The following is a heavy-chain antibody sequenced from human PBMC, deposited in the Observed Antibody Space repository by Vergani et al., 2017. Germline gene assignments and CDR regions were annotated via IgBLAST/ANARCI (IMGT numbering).Heavy chain of an antibody. V-gene: IGHV4-39*01. CDR2: INYVGKT. CDR3: AGGSGDNWYFDL. D-gene: IGHD3-16*01. CDR1: GGSINPSSSF. Sequence: QLQLQESGPGLVKPSETLSLICTVSGGSINPSSSFWGWIRQSPGKGLEWIGSINYVGKTYYIPSLQSRATVFVDTSKNQFSLNLTSVTAADTAVYYCAGGSGDNWYFDLWGRGTLVTVSS. J-gene: IGHJ2*01.